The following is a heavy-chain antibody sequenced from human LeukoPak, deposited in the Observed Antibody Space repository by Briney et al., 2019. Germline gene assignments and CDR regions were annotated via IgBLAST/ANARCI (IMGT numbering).Heavy chain of an antibody. CDR1: GYTFTSYG. Sequence: ASVKVSCKASGYTFTSYGISWVRQAPGQGLEWMGWISAYNGHANYAQKLQGRVTMTTDTSTSTAYMELRSLRSDDTAVYYCARDLGIVGATPPLYYMDAWGKGTTVTVSS. D-gene: IGHD1-26*01. V-gene: IGHV1-18*01. CDR3: ARDLGIVGATPPLYYMDA. CDR2: ISAYNGHA. J-gene: IGHJ6*03.